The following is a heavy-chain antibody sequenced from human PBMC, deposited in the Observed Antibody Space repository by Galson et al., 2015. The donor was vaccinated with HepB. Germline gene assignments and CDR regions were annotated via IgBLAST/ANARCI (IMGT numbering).Heavy chain of an antibody. Sequence: LSLTCTVSGGSISSSSYYWGWIRQPPGKGLEWIGSMYYSGSTWYNPSLKSRVTISVDTSKNQFSLKLSSVTAADTAVYYCARITLIVEIPDAFDIWGHGTMVTVSS. CDR3: ARITLIVEIPDAFDI. V-gene: IGHV4-39*07. CDR1: GGSISSSSYY. D-gene: IGHD3-22*01. J-gene: IGHJ3*02. CDR2: MYYSGST.